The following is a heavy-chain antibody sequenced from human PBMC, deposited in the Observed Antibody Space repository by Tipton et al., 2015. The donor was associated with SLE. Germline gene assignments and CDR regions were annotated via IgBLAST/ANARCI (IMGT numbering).Heavy chain of an antibody. V-gene: IGHV4-59*01. D-gene: IGHD3-3*01. CDR3: ASAPSDFWSSYYDF. CDR1: GDSISSFH. CDR2: VYQSGTT. Sequence: TLSLTCTVSGDSISSFHWSWIRQPPGKGLEWLGDVYQSGTTNSNPSLKSRVTISVDTSKNQFSLKLSSVTAADTARYYCASAPSDFWSSYYDFWGQGILVTVSS. J-gene: IGHJ4*02.